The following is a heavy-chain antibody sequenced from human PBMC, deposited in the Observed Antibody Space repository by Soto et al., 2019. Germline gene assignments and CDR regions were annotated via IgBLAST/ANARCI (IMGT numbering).Heavy chain of an antibody. CDR1: GGSISSGDYY. CDR2: IYYSGNT. Sequence: SETLSLTCTVSGGSISSGDYYWSWIRQPPGKGLEWIGYIYYSGNTYYTPSLKSRATISVDTSKNQFSLRLSSVTVTDTAVYYCARQSCTSASCPWGWFDPWGQGNLVTVSS. D-gene: IGHD2-2*01. CDR3: ARQSCTSASCPWGWFDP. J-gene: IGHJ5*02. V-gene: IGHV4-30-4*01.